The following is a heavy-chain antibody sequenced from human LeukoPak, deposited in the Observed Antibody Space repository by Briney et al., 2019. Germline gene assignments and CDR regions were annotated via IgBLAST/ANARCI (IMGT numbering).Heavy chain of an antibody. CDR2: IYYSGST. V-gene: IGHV4-59*01. CDR3: ARAGIAAAGGATIDY. D-gene: IGHD6-13*01. CDR1: GGSISSYY. J-gene: IGHJ4*02. Sequence: SETLSLTFTVSGGSISSYYWSWIRQPPGKGLEWIGYIYYSGSTNYNPSLKSRVTISVDTSKNQFSLKLSSVTAADTAVYYCARAGIAAAGGATIDYWGQGTLVTVSS.